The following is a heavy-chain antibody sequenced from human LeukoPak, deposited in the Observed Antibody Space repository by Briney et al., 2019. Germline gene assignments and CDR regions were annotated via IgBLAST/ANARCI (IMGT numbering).Heavy chain of an antibody. V-gene: IGHV4-34*01. CDR3: ARGLKSSQYYYDSSGYYSFDY. J-gene: IGHJ4*02. CDR1: GGSFSGYY. Sequence: SETLSLTCAVYGGSFSGYYWSWIRQPPGKGLEWIGEINHSGSTNYNPSLKSRVTISVDTSKNQFSLKLSSVPAADTAVYYCARGLKSSQYYYDSSGYYSFDYWGQGTLVTVSS. D-gene: IGHD3-22*01. CDR2: INHSGST.